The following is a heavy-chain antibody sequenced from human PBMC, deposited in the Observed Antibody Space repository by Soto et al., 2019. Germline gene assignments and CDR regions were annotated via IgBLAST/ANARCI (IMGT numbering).Heavy chain of an antibody. CDR2: ISYDGSNK. J-gene: IGHJ4*02. CDR3: AKESGYDYGTTPLDY. D-gene: IGHD5-12*01. Sequence: GGSLRPSCGASGFTFSSHGMHRVRPAPGKGLDWVAVISYDGSNKYYADSVKGRFTISRDNSKNTLYLQMNSLRAEDTAVYYCAKESGYDYGTTPLDYWGQGTLVTVSS. CDR1: GFTFSSHG. V-gene: IGHV3-30*18.